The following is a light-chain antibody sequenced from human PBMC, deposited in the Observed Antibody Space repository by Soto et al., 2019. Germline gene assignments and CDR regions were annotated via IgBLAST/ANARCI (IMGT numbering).Light chain of an antibody. Sequence: QSVLAQPASVSLSPGQSISISCTGTSSDVVTYNLVSLYQRHPGKAPTVLIYEGTKRPSGVSNRFSGSKSGNTASLTISGLQTEDEADYYCYSFAGSTTFSYVFGPGTKVTVL. CDR3: YSFAGSTTFSYV. CDR2: EGT. CDR1: SSDVVTYNL. J-gene: IGLJ1*01. V-gene: IGLV2-23*03.